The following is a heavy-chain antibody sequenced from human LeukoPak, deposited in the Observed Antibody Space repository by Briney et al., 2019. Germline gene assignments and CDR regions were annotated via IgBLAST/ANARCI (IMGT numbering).Heavy chain of an antibody. CDR2: ISSSSSTI. J-gene: IGHJ3*02. D-gene: IGHD5-12*01. Sequence: GGSLRLSCAASGFTFSSYSMNWVRQAPGKGLEWVSYISSSSSTIYYADSAKGRFTISRDNAKNSLYLQMNSLRAEDTAVYFCARGGGAFDIWGQGTMVTVSS. V-gene: IGHV3-48*04. CDR3: ARGGGAFDI. CDR1: GFTFSSYS.